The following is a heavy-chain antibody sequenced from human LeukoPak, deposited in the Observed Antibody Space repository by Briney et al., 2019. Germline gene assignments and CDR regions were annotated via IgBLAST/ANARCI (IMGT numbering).Heavy chain of an antibody. CDR1: GFTFSSYA. D-gene: IGHD5-18*01. CDR3: VKDGDTAMVTFDY. CDR2: ISSNGGST. J-gene: IGHJ4*02. Sequence: GGSLRLSCSASGFTFSSYAMHWVRQAPGKGLEYVSAISSNGGSTYYADSVKGRFTIFRDNSENTLYLQMSSLRAEDTAVYYCVKDGDTAMVTFDYWGQGTLVTVSS. V-gene: IGHV3-64D*06.